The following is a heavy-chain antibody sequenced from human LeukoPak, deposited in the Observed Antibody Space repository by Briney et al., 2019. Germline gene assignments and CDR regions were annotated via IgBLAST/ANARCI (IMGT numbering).Heavy chain of an antibody. CDR2: INSDGSST. CDR1: GFTFSSYW. J-gene: IGHJ4*02. Sequence: GGSLRLSCAASGFTFSSYWMHWVRQSPGKGLVWVSGINSDGSSTSYADSVKGRFTISRDNAKNTVYLQMNSLRAEDTAVYHCAASRTFDYWGQGTLVTVSS. CDR3: AASRTFDY. V-gene: IGHV3-74*01.